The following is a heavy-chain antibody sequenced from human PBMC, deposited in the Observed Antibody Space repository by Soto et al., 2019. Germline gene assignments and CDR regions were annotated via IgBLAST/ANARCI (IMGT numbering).Heavy chain of an antibody. J-gene: IGHJ2*01. D-gene: IGHD3-16*01. CDR1: GFTFSSYS. CDR3: ARPQNQREGDEDWYFDL. V-gene: IGHV3-48*01. CDR2: ISSSSSTI. Sequence: GGSLRFSCAASGFTFSSYSMNWVRQAPGKGLEWVSYISSSSSTIYYADSVKGRFTISRDNAKNSLYLQMNSLRAEDTAVYYCARPQNQREGDEDWYFDLWGRGTLVTVSS.